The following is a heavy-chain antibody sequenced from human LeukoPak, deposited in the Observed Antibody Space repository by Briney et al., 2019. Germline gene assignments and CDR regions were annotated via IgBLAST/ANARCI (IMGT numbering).Heavy chain of an antibody. J-gene: IGHJ6*02. D-gene: IGHD2-2*01. Sequence: ASVKVSCKASGYTFTGYYMHWVRQAPGQGLEWMGWINPNSGGTNHAQKFQGRVTMTRDTSISTAYMELSRLRSDDTAVYYCARDGQDCSSTSCYRLIYYYGMDVWGQGTTVTVSS. CDR2: INPNSGGT. CDR3: ARDGQDCSSTSCYRLIYYYGMDV. CDR1: GYTFTGYY. V-gene: IGHV1-2*02.